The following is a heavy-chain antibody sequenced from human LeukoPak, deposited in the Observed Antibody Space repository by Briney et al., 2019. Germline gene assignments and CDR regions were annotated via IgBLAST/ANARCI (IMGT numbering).Heavy chain of an antibody. CDR3: ARVMDYEGYFDY. Sequence: PGGSLRLSCAAAGFTFSSYWMHWVRQAPGKGLGWVSRINSEASSTSYADSVKGRFTISRDNAKNTLYLQMNSLRAEDTAVYYCARVMDYEGYFDYWGQGTLVTVSS. CDR2: INSEASST. D-gene: IGHD3-22*01. CDR1: GFTFSSYW. J-gene: IGHJ4*02. V-gene: IGHV3-74*01.